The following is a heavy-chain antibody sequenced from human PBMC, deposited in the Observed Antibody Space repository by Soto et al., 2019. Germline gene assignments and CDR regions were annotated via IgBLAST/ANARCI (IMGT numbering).Heavy chain of an antibody. CDR2: IWHDGNSK. V-gene: IGHV3-33*01. CDR3: ASDLVGASDSYGLDV. Sequence: GGSLRLSCAASGFTFSNYGMHWVRQAPGKGLEWVAIIWHDGNSKYYADSVRGRFIISRDNSKNRLYLQMNSLRAEDTAVYYCASDLVGASDSYGLDVWGQGTPVTVS. J-gene: IGHJ6*02. D-gene: IGHD1-26*01. CDR1: GFTFSNYG.